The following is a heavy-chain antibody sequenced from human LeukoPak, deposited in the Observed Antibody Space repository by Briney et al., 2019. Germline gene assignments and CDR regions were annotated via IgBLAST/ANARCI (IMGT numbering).Heavy chain of an antibody. CDR2: INWNGGTT. V-gene: IGHV3-20*04. J-gene: IGHJ4*02. CDR3: ARDLKGRAVPRTGHY. CDR1: GFTFDDYG. D-gene: IGHD6-19*01. Sequence: PGGSLRLSCAASGFTFDDYGMSWVRRAPGKGLEWVSGINWNGGTTGYAGSVKGRFTISRDNAKNSLFLQMNSLRAEDTALYYCARDLKGRAVPRTGHYWGQGTLVTVSS.